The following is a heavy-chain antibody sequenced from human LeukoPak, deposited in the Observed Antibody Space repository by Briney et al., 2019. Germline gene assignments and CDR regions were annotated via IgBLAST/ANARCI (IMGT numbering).Heavy chain of an antibody. CDR3: ARHGDDDSSGYYLDYFDY. CDR2: IYHSGST. J-gene: IGHJ4*02. Sequence: SETLSLTCTVSGGSISSYYWSWIRQPPGKGLEWIGYIYHSGSTNYNPSLKSRVTISVDTSKNQFSLKLSSVTAADTAVYYCARHGDDDSSGYYLDYFDYWGQGTLVTVSS. V-gene: IGHV4-59*08. CDR1: GGSISSYY. D-gene: IGHD3-22*01.